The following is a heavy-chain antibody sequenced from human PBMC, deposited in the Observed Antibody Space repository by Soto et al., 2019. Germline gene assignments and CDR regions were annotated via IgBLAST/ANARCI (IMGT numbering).Heavy chain of an antibody. CDR2: ISGSGANT. CDR1: GFTFSIYA. D-gene: IGHD4-4*01. V-gene: IGHV3-23*01. Sequence: EVQLLESGGGLVQPGGSLRLSCATSGFTFSIYAMSWVRQAPGKGLEWVSAISGSGANTYYADSVKGRFTISRDNSKNTLYPQMNSLRAEDTAVYYCAKAIRVTVDYWDQGTLVTVSS. CDR3: AKAIRVTVDY. J-gene: IGHJ4*02.